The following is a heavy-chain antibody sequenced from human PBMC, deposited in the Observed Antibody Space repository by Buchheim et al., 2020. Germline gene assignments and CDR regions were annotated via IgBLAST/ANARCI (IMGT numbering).Heavy chain of an antibody. CDR3: ARCIAAAGTNFDY. CDR2: IYYSGST. J-gene: IGHJ4*02. V-gene: IGHV4-59*01. Sequence: QVQLQESGPGLVKPSETLSLTCTVSGGSISSYYWSWIRQPPGKGLEWIGYIYYSGSTNYNPSLKSRVTISVDTSKNQFSLKLSSVTAADTAVYYCARCIAAAGTNFDYWGQGTL. D-gene: IGHD6-13*01. CDR1: GGSISSYY.